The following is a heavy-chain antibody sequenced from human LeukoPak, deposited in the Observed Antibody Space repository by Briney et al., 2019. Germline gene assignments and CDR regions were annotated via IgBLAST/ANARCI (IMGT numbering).Heavy chain of an antibody. Sequence: PGGSLRLSCAASGFTFSRYWMHWVRQTPGKGLVWVSRINSDGSDTRDADSVRGRFTIFRDNAKNTLYLQMNSLRAEDTAVYYCASADYGGNRRYFDYWGQGTLVTVSS. CDR1: GFTFSRYW. J-gene: IGHJ4*02. CDR3: ASADYGGNRRYFDY. CDR2: INSDGSDT. V-gene: IGHV3-74*01. D-gene: IGHD4-23*01.